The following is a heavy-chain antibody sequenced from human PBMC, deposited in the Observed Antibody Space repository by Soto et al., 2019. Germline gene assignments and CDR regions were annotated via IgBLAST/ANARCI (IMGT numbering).Heavy chain of an antibody. V-gene: IGHV4-34*01. J-gene: IGHJ1*01. CDR1: GGSSIFYY. CDR3: ARAPDGVVEYFQH. Sequence: SETLSLTWAVSGGSSIFYYWSWILQSPWRGLEWIGEINHSGSTKYNPSLKSRVTISGDTSKKQFSLKLSSVTAADTAVYFCARAPDGVVEYFQHWGQGALVTVSS. CDR2: INHSGST. D-gene: IGHD2-15*01.